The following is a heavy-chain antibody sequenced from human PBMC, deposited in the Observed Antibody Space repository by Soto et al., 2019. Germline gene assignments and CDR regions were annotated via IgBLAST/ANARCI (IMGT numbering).Heavy chain of an antibody. CDR1: GFTFSSYW. D-gene: IGHD4-17*01. Sequence: EVQLVESGGGLVQPGGSLRLSCAASGFTFSSYWMSWVRQAPGKGLEWVANIKQDGSEKYYVDSVKGRLTISRDNAKNTLYLQMNSLRAEDTGVYYCAREGTTVTTYYYGMDVWGQGTTVTVSS. J-gene: IGHJ6*02. CDR2: IKQDGSEK. CDR3: AREGTTVTTYYYGMDV. V-gene: IGHV3-7*03.